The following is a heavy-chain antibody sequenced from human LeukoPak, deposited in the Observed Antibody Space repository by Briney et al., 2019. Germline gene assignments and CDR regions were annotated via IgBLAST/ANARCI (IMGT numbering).Heavy chain of an antibody. D-gene: IGHD6-13*01. V-gene: IGHV4-61*05. J-gene: IGHJ5*02. CDR1: GGSISSSSYY. CDR3: ARAMAAAIDP. Sequence: SETLSLTCTVSGGSISSSSYYWGWIRQPPGKGLEWIGYIYYSGSTNYNPSLKSRVTISVDTSKNQFSLKLSSVTAADTAVYYCARAMAAAIDPWGQGTLVTVSS. CDR2: IYYSGST.